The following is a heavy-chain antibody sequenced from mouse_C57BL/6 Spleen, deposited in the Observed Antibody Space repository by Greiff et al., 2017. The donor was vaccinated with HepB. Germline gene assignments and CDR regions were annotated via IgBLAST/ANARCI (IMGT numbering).Heavy chain of an antibody. CDR1: GYAFSSSW. Sequence: VQLQQSGPELVKPGASVKISCKASGYAFSSSWMNWVKQRPGKGLEWIGRIYPGDGDTNYNGKFKGKATLTADKSSSTAYMQLSSLTSEDSAVYFCARPLITTVVAPAVWGTGTTVTVSS. CDR2: IYPGDGDT. V-gene: IGHV1-82*01. J-gene: IGHJ1*03. CDR3: ARPLITTVVAPAV. D-gene: IGHD1-1*01.